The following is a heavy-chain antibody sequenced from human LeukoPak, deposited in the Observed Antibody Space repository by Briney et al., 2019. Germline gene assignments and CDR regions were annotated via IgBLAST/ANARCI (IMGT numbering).Heavy chain of an antibody. CDR2: INPSGGNT. CDR3: ARRPIYLTGYYDY. Sequence: WASVKVSCKASGYTFTSYYMHWVRQAPGQGLEWMGIINPSGGNTNYAQKLQGRVTMTTDTSTSTAYMELRSLRSDDTAVYYCARRPIYLTGYYDYWGQGTLVTVSS. CDR1: GYTFTSYY. J-gene: IGHJ4*02. D-gene: IGHD3-9*01. V-gene: IGHV1-46*01.